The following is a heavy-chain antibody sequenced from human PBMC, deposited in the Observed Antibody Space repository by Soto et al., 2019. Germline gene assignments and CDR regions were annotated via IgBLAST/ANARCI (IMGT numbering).Heavy chain of an antibody. CDR2: ISYDGSNK. Sequence: QVQLVESGGGVVQPGRSQRLSCAASGFTFSSYGMHWVRQAPGKGLEWVAVISYDGSNKYYADSVKGRFTISRDNSKNTLYLQMNSLRAEDTAVYYCAKVVGDYWGQGTLVTVSS. V-gene: IGHV3-30*18. CDR1: GFTFSSYG. CDR3: AKVVGDY. J-gene: IGHJ4*02.